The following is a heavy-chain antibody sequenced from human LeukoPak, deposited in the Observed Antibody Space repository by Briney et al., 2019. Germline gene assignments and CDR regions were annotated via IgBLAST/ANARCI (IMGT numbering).Heavy chain of an antibody. D-gene: IGHD2-15*01. V-gene: IGHV1-46*01. CDR3: ARECSGGSCPNGVDY. J-gene: IGHJ4*02. CDR2: INPSGGST. CDR1: GYTCTSYY. Sequence: ASVKVSCKASGYTCTSYYMHWVRQAPGQGLEWMGIINPSGGSTSYAQKFQGRVTMTRDTSTSTVYMELSSLRSEDTAVYYCARECSGGSCPNGVDYWGQGTLVTVSS.